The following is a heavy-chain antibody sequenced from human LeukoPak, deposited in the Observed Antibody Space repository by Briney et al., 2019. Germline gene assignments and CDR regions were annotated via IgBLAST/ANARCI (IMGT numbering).Heavy chain of an antibody. Sequence: SVRVSCKASGGTFSSYAISWVRQAPGQGLEWMGRIIPIFGTANYAQKFQGRVTITTDESTSTAYMELSSLRSEDTAVYYCARAPYSNALYDYWGRGTLVTVFS. V-gene: IGHV1-69*05. CDR3: ARAPYSNALYDY. CDR1: GGTFSSYA. D-gene: IGHD4-11*01. J-gene: IGHJ4*02. CDR2: IIPIFGTA.